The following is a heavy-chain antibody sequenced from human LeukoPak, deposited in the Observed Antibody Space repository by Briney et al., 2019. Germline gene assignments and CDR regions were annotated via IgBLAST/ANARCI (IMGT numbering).Heavy chain of an antibody. CDR1: GFTFSDYY. D-gene: IGHD3-22*01. CDR3: ARARRSPRYYYDSSGDLDY. Sequence: GGSLRLSRAASGFTFSDYYMSWIRQAPGKGLEGVSYISSSGSTIYYAESVRGRFTISKDNAKNSLYLQMNSLRAEDTAVYYCARARRSPRYYYDSSGDLDYCGQGQLVIVTS. V-gene: IGHV3-11*01. CDR2: ISSSGSTI. J-gene: IGHJ4*02.